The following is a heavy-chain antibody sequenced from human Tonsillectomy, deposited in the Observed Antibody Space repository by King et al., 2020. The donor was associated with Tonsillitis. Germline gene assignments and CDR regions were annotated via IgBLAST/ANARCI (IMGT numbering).Heavy chain of an antibody. CDR2: INPNSGGT. Sequence: MQLVQSGAEVKKPGASVKVSCKASGYTFTDYYMLWMRQVPGQGLEWMGWINPNSGGTNSAQKFQGRVTMTRDTSISTAYMELSRLRSDDTAVYYCVREEYVGGSTWGQGTLVTVSS. CDR3: VREEYVGGST. D-gene: IGHD6-6*01. J-gene: IGHJ5*02. CDR1: GYTFTDYY. V-gene: IGHV1-2*02.